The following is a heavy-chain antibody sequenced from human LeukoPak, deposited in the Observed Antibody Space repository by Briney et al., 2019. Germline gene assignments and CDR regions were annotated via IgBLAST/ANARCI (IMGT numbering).Heavy chain of an antibody. V-gene: IGHV3-15*01. CDR3: ARGGVYCSSVSCSVDY. D-gene: IGHD2-2*01. CDR1: GFTFSNAW. CDR2: IKSKTDGGTT. Sequence: PGGSLRLSCAASGFTFSNAWMSWVRQAPGKGLEWVGRIKSKTDGGTTENAASVKGRFTISRDDSKSIAYLQMNSLKTEDTAVYYCARGGVYCSSVSCSVDYWGQGILVTVSS. J-gene: IGHJ4*02.